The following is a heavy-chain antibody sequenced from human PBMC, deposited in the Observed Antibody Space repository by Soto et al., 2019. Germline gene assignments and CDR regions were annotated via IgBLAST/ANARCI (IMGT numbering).Heavy chain of an antibody. CDR3: ARYSAVNRWFDP. CDR1: GDSMSYVDYH. D-gene: IGHD1-26*01. V-gene: IGHV4-30-4*01. J-gene: IGHJ5*02. Sequence: QVQLQESGPGLVKPSQTLSLTCTVSGDSMSYVDYHWTWIRQSPGTGLEWIAYIHHTGTTYYNPSLKSRVSISVDTPKWQFSVRLTSVTAADSAVYYCARYSAVNRWFDPWGQGTLVAASS. CDR2: IHHTGTT.